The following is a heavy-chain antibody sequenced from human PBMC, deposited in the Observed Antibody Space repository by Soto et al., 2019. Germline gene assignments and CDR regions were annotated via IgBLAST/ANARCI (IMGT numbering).Heavy chain of an antibody. CDR1: GGSFSGYY. CDR2: IYYSGST. D-gene: IGHD3-10*01. V-gene: IGHV4-59*01. Sequence: SETVSLTCAVYGGSFSGYYWGWIRQPPGKGLEWIGYIYYSGSTNYNPSLKSRVTISVDTSKNQFSLKLSSVTAADTAVYYCARAPRGNYGYPSYFDYWGQGTLVTVSS. J-gene: IGHJ4*02. CDR3: ARAPRGNYGYPSYFDY.